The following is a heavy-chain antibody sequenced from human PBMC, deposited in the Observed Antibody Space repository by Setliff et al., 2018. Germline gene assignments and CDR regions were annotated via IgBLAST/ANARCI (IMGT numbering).Heavy chain of an antibody. D-gene: IGHD5-12*01. CDR1: GYAFITFG. CDR2: MSPVYGIA. J-gene: IGHJ4*02. V-gene: IGHV1-18*01. CDR3: VRGPGPSVVVAIPFDH. Sequence: ASVKVSCKTSGYAFITFGMSWVRQAPGQGLEWMGWMSPVYGIANYARKFQGRVTLTTDTSTTTAYLELASLRDDDTAVYYCVRGPGPSVVVAIPFDHWGQGSLVTVSS.